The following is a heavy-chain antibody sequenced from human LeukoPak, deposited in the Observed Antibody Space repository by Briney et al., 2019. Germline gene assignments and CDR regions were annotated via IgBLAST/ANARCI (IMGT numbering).Heavy chain of an antibody. V-gene: IGHV3-53*01. CDR3: ARELDSSGYWMN. J-gene: IGHJ4*02. D-gene: IGHD3-22*01. Sequence: GGSLRLSCAASGFTVSSNYESWVRQALGTVSAGVSVIYSGGSTYYADSVKGRFNISRDNSKNTLYLQMNSLRAEDTAVYYCARELDSSGYWMNWGQGTLVTVSS. CDR2: IYSGGST. CDR1: GFTVSSNY.